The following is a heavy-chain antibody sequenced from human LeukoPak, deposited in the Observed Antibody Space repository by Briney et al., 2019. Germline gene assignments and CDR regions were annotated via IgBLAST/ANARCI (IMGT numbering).Heavy chain of an antibody. CDR1: GDTFTGYY. CDR2: INPDSGGA. CDR3: AREGWYTGNPLRGNWFDP. J-gene: IGHJ5*02. D-gene: IGHD1-26*01. Sequence: ASVKVSCKASGDTFTGYYTHWVRQAPGQGLEWMGWINPDSGGAEYAQKFQGRVTMTRDTSITTAYMELSRLRSDDTAVYYCAREGWYTGNPLRGNWFDPXGXGTLVTVSS. V-gene: IGHV1-2*02.